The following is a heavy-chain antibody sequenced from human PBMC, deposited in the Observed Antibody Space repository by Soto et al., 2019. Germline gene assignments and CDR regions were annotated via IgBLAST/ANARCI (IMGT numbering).Heavy chain of an antibody. CDR3: ARAIQRRQAGWELLLDY. CDR2: ISYDGSNK. CDR1: GFTFSSYA. V-gene: IGHV3-30-3*01. Sequence: PGGSLRLSCAASGFTFSSYAMHWVRQAPGKGLEWVAVISYDGSNKYYADSVKGRFTISRDNSKNTLYLQMNSLRAEDTAVYYCARAIQRRQAGWELLLDYWGQGTLVTVSS. D-gene: IGHD1-26*01. J-gene: IGHJ4*02.